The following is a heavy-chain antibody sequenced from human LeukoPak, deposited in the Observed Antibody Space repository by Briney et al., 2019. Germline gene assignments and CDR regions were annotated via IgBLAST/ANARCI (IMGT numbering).Heavy chain of an antibody. CDR2: IRYDGSNK. CDR1: GFTFSSYG. D-gene: IGHD6-19*01. CDR3: AKDGIAVAGTLDY. J-gene: IGHJ4*02. V-gene: IGHV3-30*02. Sequence: GGSLRLSCAASGFTFSSYGMHWVRQAPGKGLEWVAFIRYDGSNKYYADSVKGRFTISRDNSKNTLYLQMNSLRAEDTAVYYCAKDGIAVAGTLDYWGQGTLVTVSS.